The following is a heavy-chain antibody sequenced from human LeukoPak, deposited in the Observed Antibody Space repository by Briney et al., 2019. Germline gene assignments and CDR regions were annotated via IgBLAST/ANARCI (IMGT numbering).Heavy chain of an antibody. CDR1: GYTFTGYY. D-gene: IGHD3-22*01. CDR2: INPNSGGT. Sequence: ASVTVSCKASGYTFTGYYMHWVRQAPGQGLEWMGWINPNSGGTNYTQKFQGRVTMTRDTSISTAYMELSRLRSDDTAVYYCARDSFPGRYYEGAFDIWGQRTMVTVSS. J-gene: IGHJ3*02. V-gene: IGHV1-2*02. CDR3: ARDSFPGRYYEGAFDI.